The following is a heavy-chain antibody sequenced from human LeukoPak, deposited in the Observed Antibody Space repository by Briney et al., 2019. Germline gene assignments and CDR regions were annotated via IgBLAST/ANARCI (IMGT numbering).Heavy chain of an antibody. CDR2: ISGSGGST. CDR1: GFTFSSYA. V-gene: IGHV3-23*01. CDR3: AKGNQLLRDYYYGMDV. D-gene: IGHD2-2*01. J-gene: IGHJ6*02. Sequence: GGSQRLSCAASGFTFSSYAMSWVRQAPGKGLEWVSAISGSGGSTYYADSVKGRFTISRDNSKNTLYLQMNSLRAEDTAVYYCAKGNQLLRDYYYGMDVWGQGTTVTVSS.